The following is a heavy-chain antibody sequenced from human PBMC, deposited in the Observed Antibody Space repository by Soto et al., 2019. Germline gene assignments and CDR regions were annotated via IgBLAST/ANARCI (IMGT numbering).Heavy chain of an antibody. D-gene: IGHD6-13*01. CDR1: GGTFSSYA. Sequence: ASVKVSCKASGGTFSSYAISWVRQAPGQGLEWMGGIIPIFGTANYAQKFQGRVTMTADTSTDTAYMELSSLRSEDTAVYYCATEVRCGYSSSWYVLDYWGQGTLVTVSS. J-gene: IGHJ4*02. CDR2: IIPIFGTA. CDR3: ATEVRCGYSSSWYVLDY. V-gene: IGHV1-69*06.